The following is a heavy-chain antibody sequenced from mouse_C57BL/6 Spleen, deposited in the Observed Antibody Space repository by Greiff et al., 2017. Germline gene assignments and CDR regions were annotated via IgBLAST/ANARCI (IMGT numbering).Heavy chain of an antibody. CDR2: IHPNSGST. J-gene: IGHJ4*01. V-gene: IGHV1-64*01. CDR1: GYTFTSYW. CDR3: ARSLTTTVVARYAMDY. D-gene: IGHD1-1*01. Sequence: QVQLQQPGAELVKPGASVKLSCKASGYTFTSYWMHWVKQRPGQGLEWIGMIHPNSGSTNYNEKFKSKDTLTVDKSSSTAYMQLSSLTSEDSAVYYCARSLTTTVVARYAMDYWGQGTSVTVSS.